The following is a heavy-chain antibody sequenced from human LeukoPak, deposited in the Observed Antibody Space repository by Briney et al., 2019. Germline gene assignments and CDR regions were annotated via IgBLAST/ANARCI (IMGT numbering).Heavy chain of an antibody. CDR1: GFTVSSNY. J-gene: IGHJ4*02. V-gene: IGHV3-66*01. D-gene: IGHD6-19*01. Sequence: GGSLRLSCAASGFTVSSNYMSWVRQAPGKGLEWVSVIYSGGSTYYADSVKGRFTISRDNSKNTLYLQMNSLRAEDTAVYYCARDRDSSGWYDYWGQGTLVTVSS. CDR3: ARDRDSSGWYDY. CDR2: IYSGGST.